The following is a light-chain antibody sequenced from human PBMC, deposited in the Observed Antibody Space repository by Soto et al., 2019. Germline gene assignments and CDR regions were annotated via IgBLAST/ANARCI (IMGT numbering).Light chain of an antibody. V-gene: IGLV2-11*01. J-gene: IGLJ3*02. CDR1: SRDVGIYNY. Sequence: QSVLTQPRSVSWSPGQSITVSCTGTSRDVGIYNYVSWYQQRPGTAPKVMIYDVTKRPSGVPDRFSGSKSANTASLTISGLQAEDEADYYCCSYAGNYTLLFGGGTKLTVL. CDR2: DVT. CDR3: CSYAGNYTLL.